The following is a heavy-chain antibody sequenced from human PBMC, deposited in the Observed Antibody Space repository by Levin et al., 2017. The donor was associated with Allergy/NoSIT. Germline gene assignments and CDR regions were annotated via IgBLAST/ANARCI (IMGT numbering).Heavy chain of an antibody. J-gene: IGHJ4*02. CDR3: AKEAREPSHLVLEWLPQGTPLDY. CDR1: GFTFSSYG. D-gene: IGHD3-3*01. Sequence: PGGSLRLSCAASGFTFSSYGMHWVRQAPGKGLEWVAVISHDGNNKYFAESMKGRFTISRDNSKNTLYLQLNSLRAEDTAVYYCAKEAREPSHLVLEWLPQGTPLDYWGQGSLLTVSS. V-gene: IGHV3-30*18. CDR2: ISHDGNNK.